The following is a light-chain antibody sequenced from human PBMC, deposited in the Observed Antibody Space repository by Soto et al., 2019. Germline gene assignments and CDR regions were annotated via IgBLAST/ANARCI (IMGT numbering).Light chain of an antibody. CDR3: SSYTTSNTRQIV. CDR2: DVN. V-gene: IGLV2-14*03. Sequence: QSALTQPASVYGSPGQSITISCTGTSSDVGGYNYVSWYQHHPGKAPKLMIYDVNFRPAGVSNRFSGSKSGNTASLTISGLQPEDEADYYCSSYTTSNTRQIVFGTGTKVTVL. CDR1: SSDVGGYNY. J-gene: IGLJ1*01.